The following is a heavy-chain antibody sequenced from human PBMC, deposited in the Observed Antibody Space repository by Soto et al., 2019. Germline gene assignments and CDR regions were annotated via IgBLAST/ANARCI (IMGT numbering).Heavy chain of an antibody. D-gene: IGHD3-22*01. J-gene: IGHJ4*02. CDR2: INPSGGST. CDR1: GYTFTSYY. Sequence: GASVKVSCKASGYTFTSYYMHWVRQAPGQGLEWMGIINPSGGSTSYAQKFQGRVTMTRDTSTSTVYMELTSVTATDTAVYICVGGYPWVGFDYWGQGTLVTVSS. V-gene: IGHV1-46*01. CDR3: VGGYPWVGFDY.